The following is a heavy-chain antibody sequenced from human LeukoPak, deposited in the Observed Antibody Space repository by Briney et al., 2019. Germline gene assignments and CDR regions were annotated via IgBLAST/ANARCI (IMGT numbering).Heavy chain of an antibody. V-gene: IGHV1-18*01. CDR3: ARLDYYDSSGYSDYYYYMNV. D-gene: IGHD3-22*01. J-gene: IGHJ6*03. CDR2: ISAYNGNT. Sequence: ASVKVSCKASGYTFTSYGISWVRQAPGQGLEWMGWISAYNGNTNYAQKLQGRVTMTTDTSTSTAYMELRSPRSDDTAVYYCARLDYYDSSGYSDYYYYMNVWGKGTTVTVSS. CDR1: GYTFTSYG.